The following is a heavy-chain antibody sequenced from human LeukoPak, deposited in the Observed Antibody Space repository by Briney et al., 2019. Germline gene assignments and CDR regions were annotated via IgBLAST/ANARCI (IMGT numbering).Heavy chain of an antibody. Sequence: SVKVSCKASGGTFSSYAMNWVRQAPGQGLVWVGRIIPLLGITNHAQKLQGRVTVTADTSTNTAYMELSSLISDDTAVYYCARARTMITFGGIRHAFDIWGQGTLVTVSS. CDR3: ARARTMITFGGIRHAFDI. V-gene: IGHV1-69*04. J-gene: IGHJ3*02. CDR1: GGTFSSYA. D-gene: IGHD3-16*01. CDR2: IIPLLGIT.